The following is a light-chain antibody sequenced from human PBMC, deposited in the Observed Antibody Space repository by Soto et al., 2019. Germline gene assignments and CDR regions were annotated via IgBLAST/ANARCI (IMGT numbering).Light chain of an antibody. CDR1: QDVSIF. Sequence: EILLAQSPATLSLSPGERATLSCKASQDVSIFLAWYQQKPGQAPRLLIHDASNRATGVPARFSGSGSGRDFTLTITSLEPEDFAIYYCQQRSTWPAYTFGQGTKLEIK. CDR2: DAS. V-gene: IGKV3-11*02. J-gene: IGKJ2*01. CDR3: QQRSTWPAYT.